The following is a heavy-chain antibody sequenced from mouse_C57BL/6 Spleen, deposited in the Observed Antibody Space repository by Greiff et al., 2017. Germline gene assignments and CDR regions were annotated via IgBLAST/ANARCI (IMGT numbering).Heavy chain of an antibody. D-gene: IGHD1-1*01. CDR2: IRSRSNNYAT. J-gene: IGHJ3*01. V-gene: IGHV10-1*01. CDR1: GFSFNTYA. Sequence: EVQRVESGGGLVQPKGSLKLSCAASGFSFNTYAMNWVRQAPGKGLEWVARIRSRSNNYATYYADSVKDRFPISRDDSESMLYLQMNNLKTEDTAMYYCVTKGSGFAYWGQGTLVTVSA. CDR3: VTKGSGFAY.